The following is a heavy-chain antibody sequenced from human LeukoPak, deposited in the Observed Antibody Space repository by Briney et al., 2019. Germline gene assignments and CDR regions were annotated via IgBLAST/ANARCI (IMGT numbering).Heavy chain of an antibody. D-gene: IGHD2-2*01. J-gene: IGHJ4*02. CDR3: EKGRSGHCSSSHCYPALFTDY. V-gene: IGHV3-23*01. CDR2: ISGSGGTT. Sequence: PGGSLRLSCAASGFSFSIHSMSWVRQAPGKGLEWVAAISGSGGTTYYVDSVKGRFAISRDNSKNTLYLQISSLRAEDTAVYYFEKGRSGHCSSSHCYPALFTDYWGQGTLVTVSS. CDR1: GFSFSIHS.